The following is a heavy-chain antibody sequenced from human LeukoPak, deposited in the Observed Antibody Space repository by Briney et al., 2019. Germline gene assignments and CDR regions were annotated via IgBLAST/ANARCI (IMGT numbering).Heavy chain of an antibody. D-gene: IGHD3-10*01. CDR2: IYPGDSDT. J-gene: IGHJ4*02. CDR3: ARVLWFGELLSLPFDY. V-gene: IGHV5-51*01. Sequence: GESLKISCKGSGYSFTSYWIGWVRQMPGKGLEWMGIIYPGDSDTRYSPSSQGQVTISADKSISTAYLQWSSLKASDTATYYCARVLWFGELLSLPFDYWGQGTLVTVSS. CDR1: GYSFTSYW.